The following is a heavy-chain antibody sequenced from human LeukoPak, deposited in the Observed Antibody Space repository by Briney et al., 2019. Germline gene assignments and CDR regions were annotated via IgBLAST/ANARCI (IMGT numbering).Heavy chain of an antibody. V-gene: IGHV3-21*01. D-gene: IGHD3-22*01. CDR1: GFPFSSHG. J-gene: IGHJ4*02. Sequence: GGTLRLSCAGSGFPFSSHGMNWVRQAPGKGLDWVSSINSYSSDIYYADSVKGRSTISRDNAKNSLYLQMNSLRAEDTAVYYCTRRSGLDSSGYYTDYWGQGTLVTVSS. CDR3: TRRSGLDSSGYYTDY. CDR2: INSYSSDI.